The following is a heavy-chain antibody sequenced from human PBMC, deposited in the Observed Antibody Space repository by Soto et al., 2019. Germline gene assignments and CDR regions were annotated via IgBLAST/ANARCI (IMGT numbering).Heavy chain of an antibody. CDR3: ARHPIAVAATGWFDP. J-gene: IGHJ5*02. V-gene: IGHV5-10-1*01. D-gene: IGHD6-19*01. CDR1: GYSFTSYW. CDR2: IDPSDSYT. Sequence: PGESLKISCKGSGYSFTSYWISWVRQMPGKGLEWMGRIDPSDSYTNYSPSFQGHVTISADKSISTAYLQWSSLKASDTAMYYCARHPIAVAATGWFDPWGQGTLVTVSS.